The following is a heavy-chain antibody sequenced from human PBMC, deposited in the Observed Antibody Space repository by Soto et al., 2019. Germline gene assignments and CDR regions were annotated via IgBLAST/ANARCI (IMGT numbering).Heavy chain of an antibody. Sequence: ASVKVSCKASGYTFTSYGISWVRQAPGQGLEWMGWISAYNGNTNYAQKLQGRVTMTTDTSTSTAYMELRSLRSDDTAVYYCARDRLLWFGELLGNYYYGMDVWGQGTTVTVSS. CDR3: ARDRLLWFGELLGNYYYGMDV. D-gene: IGHD3-10*01. J-gene: IGHJ6*02. V-gene: IGHV1-18*01. CDR2: ISAYNGNT. CDR1: GYTFTSYG.